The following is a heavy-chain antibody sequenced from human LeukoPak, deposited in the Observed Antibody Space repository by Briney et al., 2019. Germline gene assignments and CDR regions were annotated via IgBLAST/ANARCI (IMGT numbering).Heavy chain of an antibody. Sequence: GGSLRLSCAASGFTFSSNYMSWVRQAPGKGLEWVSVIYSGGSTYYADSVKGRFTISRDNSKNTLYLQMNSLRAEGTAVYYCARSGYYYGSGSHFDYWGQGTLVTVSS. D-gene: IGHD3-10*01. CDR3: ARSGYYYGSGSHFDY. J-gene: IGHJ4*02. V-gene: IGHV3-53*01. CDR1: GFTFSSNY. CDR2: IYSGGST.